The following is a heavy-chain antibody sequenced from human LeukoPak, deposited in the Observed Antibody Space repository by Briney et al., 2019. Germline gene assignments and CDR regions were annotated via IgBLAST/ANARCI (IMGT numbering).Heavy chain of an antibody. CDR2: ISGSGGST. CDR3: AKDLDEVAGSDYFDY. Sequence: GGSLRLSCAASGFTFSSYAMSWVRQAPGKGLEWVSAISGSGGSTYYADSVKGRFTISGDNSKNTLYLQMNSLRAEDTAVYYCAKDLDEVAGSDYFDYWGQGTLVTVSS. D-gene: IGHD6-19*01. CDR1: GFTFSSYA. J-gene: IGHJ4*02. V-gene: IGHV3-23*01.